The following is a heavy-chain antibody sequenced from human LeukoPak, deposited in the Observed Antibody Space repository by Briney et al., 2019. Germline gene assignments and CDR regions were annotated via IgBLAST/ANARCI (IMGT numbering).Heavy chain of an antibody. J-gene: IGHJ6*03. CDR3: ARAGGYCGSTSCYSGYYYYFMDV. V-gene: IGHV1-2*02. Sequence: APVKVSCKASGYTFTDYYLHWVRQAPGQGLEWMGWINPKSGVTDSKMKFQGRVTLTRDTSITTAYMELISLTSDDAAVYYCARAGGYCGSTSCYSGYYYYFMDVWGKGTTVTVSS. D-gene: IGHD2-2*01. CDR1: GYTFTDYY. CDR2: INPKSGVT.